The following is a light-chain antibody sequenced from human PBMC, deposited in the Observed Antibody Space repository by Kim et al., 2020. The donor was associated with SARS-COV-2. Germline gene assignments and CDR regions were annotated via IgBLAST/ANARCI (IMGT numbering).Light chain of an antibody. J-gene: IGKJ1*01. V-gene: IGKV1-5*01. Sequence: GDRVTITCRASQSISSWLAWYQQKPGKAPKLLIYDASSLESGVPSRFSGSGSGTEFTLTISSLQPDDFATYYCQQHKVIPWTFGQGTKV. CDR2: DAS. CDR3: QQHKVIPWT. CDR1: QSISSW.